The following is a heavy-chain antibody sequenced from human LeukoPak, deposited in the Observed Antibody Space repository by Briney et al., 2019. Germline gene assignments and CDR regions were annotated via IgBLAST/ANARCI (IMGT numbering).Heavy chain of an antibody. CDR3: VKGYCSSTSCYFAY. CDR1: GYTFTSYY. V-gene: IGHV1-46*03. J-gene: IGHJ4*02. D-gene: IGHD2-2*01. Sequence: ASVNVSCKASGYTFTSYYMHWVRQAPGQGLEWMGIINPSGGSTSYAQKVQGRVTMTRDMSTSTVYMELSSLRSEDTAVYYCVKGYCSSTSCYFAYWGQGTLVTVSS. CDR2: INPSGGST.